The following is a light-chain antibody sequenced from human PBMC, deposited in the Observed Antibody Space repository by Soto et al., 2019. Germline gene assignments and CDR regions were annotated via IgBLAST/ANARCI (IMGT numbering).Light chain of an antibody. J-gene: IGKJ1*01. Sequence: EIVMTQSPVTLSVSPGERATLSCSASHHVATNLAWYQQKPGQPPRLLIYGASTRATGVSARFSGSGSGTEFTLTSSSLQSDDFAVYYCQQYTARPPWTFGQGTRV. CDR2: GAS. V-gene: IGKV3-15*01. CDR3: QQYTARPPWT. CDR1: HHVATN.